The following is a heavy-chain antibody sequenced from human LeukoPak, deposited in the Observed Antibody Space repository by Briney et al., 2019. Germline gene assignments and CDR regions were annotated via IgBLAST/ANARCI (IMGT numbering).Heavy chain of an antibody. CDR1: GFSFSSYG. J-gene: IGHJ4*02. Sequence: GGSLRLSCAASGFSFSSYGMSWVRQAPGKGLEWVSGISGSGGSTYCADSVKGRFTISRDNSKNTLYLQMNSLRAEDTAVYYCAKWSEYYYDSSGYYAFDYWGQGTLVTVSS. CDR2: ISGSGGST. CDR3: AKWSEYYYDSSGYYAFDY. D-gene: IGHD3-22*01. V-gene: IGHV3-23*01.